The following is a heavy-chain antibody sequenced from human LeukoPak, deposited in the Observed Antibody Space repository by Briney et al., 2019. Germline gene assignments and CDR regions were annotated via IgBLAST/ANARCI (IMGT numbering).Heavy chain of an antibody. CDR2: ISGSGGST. Sequence: PGGSLRLSCAASGFTFSSYGMSWVRQAPGKGLEWVSAISGSGGSTYYADSVKGRFTISRDNSKNTLYLQMNSLRAEDTAVYYCAKDNQWLVGGYFDYWGQGTLVTVSP. CDR1: GFTFSSYG. CDR3: AKDNQWLVGGYFDY. D-gene: IGHD6-19*01. J-gene: IGHJ4*02. V-gene: IGHV3-23*01.